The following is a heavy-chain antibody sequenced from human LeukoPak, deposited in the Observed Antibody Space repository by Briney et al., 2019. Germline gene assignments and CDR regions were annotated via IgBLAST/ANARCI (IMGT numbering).Heavy chain of an antibody. CDR1: GYTFTSYA. Sequence: ASVKVSCKASGYTFTSYAMHWVRQAPGQRLEWMGWINAGNGNTKYSQKFQGRVTITRDISASTAYMELSSLRSEDTAVYYCARDEYYYDSSWFDPWGQGTLVTVSS. J-gene: IGHJ5*02. CDR3: ARDEYYYDSSWFDP. CDR2: INAGNGNT. D-gene: IGHD3-22*01. V-gene: IGHV1-3*01.